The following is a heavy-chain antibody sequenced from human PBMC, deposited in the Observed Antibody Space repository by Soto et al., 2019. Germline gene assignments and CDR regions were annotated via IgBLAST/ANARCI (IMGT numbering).Heavy chain of an antibody. CDR3: AYPQKSMAHFDY. CDR2: IYYSGRT. V-gene: IGHV4-39*01. D-gene: IGHD3-10*01. Sequence: QLQLQESGPGLVRPSETLSLTCTVSGGSISSSNYYWGWIRQPPGKGLEWIGSIYYSGRTYYNPSLKSRVTISVDTYKNQFSLKLTSVTAADAAVYYCAYPQKSMAHFDYWGQGTLVTVSS. CDR1: GGSISSSNYY. J-gene: IGHJ4*02.